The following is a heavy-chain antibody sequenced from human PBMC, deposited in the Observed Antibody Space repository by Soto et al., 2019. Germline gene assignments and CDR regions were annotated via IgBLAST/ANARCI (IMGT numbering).Heavy chain of an antibody. V-gene: IGHV1-18*01. D-gene: IGHD2-2*01. CDR1: GNTFTNFG. J-gene: IGHJ5*02. Sequence: ASVKVSCKASGNTFTNFGVTWVRQAPGQGLEWMGWISAYTDDPNYAQKFQGRVTMTIDTSTSTAYLDLRSLTSDDTAVYYCARVIPGAEAWFDPWGQGTLVTVSS. CDR3: ARVIPGAEAWFDP. CDR2: ISAYTDDP.